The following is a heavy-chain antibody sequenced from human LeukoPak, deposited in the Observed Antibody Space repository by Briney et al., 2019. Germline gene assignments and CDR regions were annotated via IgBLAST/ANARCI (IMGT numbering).Heavy chain of an antibody. CDR2: IKTKTDGGTI. Sequence: GGSLRLSCAASGFSLSNAWMSWVRQAPGKGLEWVGRIKTKTDGGTIEYAAPVTGRFTISRDDSKNTLYLQMNSLKTEDTAVYYCTTVIRTTLGSFDYWGQGTLVTVSS. J-gene: IGHJ4*02. CDR1: GFSLSNAW. V-gene: IGHV3-15*01. CDR3: TTVIRTTLGSFDY. D-gene: IGHD4-11*01.